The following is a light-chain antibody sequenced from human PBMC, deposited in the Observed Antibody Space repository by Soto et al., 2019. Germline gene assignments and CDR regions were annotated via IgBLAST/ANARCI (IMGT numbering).Light chain of an antibody. CDR3: QQYDNSPIT. Sequence: EIVFKQSPGILSLSPGERASLSCGASQSISSSFLAWYQQKPGQAPRLLIYGASSRATGIPDRFSGTGSETDFTLTISRLETEDFAVYYCQQYDNSPITFGQGTRLEIK. J-gene: IGKJ5*01. CDR1: QSISSSF. CDR2: GAS. V-gene: IGKV3-20*01.